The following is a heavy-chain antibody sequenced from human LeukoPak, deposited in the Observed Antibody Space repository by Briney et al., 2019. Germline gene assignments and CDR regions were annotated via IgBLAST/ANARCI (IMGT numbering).Heavy chain of an antibody. CDR1: GFTFGDYT. J-gene: IGHJ6*03. Sequence: PGGSLRLSCTASGFTFGDYTLNWVRQPPGKGLEWIGSIYYSGSTYYNPSLKSRVTISVDTSKNQFSLKLSSVTAADTAVYYCGRAGGYSGYDLEVYYYYYMDVWGKGTTVTVSS. D-gene: IGHD5-12*01. CDR3: GRAGGYSGYDLEVYYYYYMDV. V-gene: IGHV4-39*07. CDR2: IYYSGST.